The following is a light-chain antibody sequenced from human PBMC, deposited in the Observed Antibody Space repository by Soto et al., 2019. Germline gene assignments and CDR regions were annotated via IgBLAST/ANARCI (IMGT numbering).Light chain of an antibody. CDR3: SAWDDSLTGVI. Sequence: QAVLTQPPSASETPGQRVTISCSGSSSNIGNNFIYWYQHLPGTAPKLRIDRNDQRPSGGPDRFSGSKSGTSASLAISGLRSEDEADYYCSAWDDSLTGVIFGGGTTLTVL. CDR1: SSNIGNNF. CDR2: RND. V-gene: IGLV1-47*01. J-gene: IGLJ2*01.